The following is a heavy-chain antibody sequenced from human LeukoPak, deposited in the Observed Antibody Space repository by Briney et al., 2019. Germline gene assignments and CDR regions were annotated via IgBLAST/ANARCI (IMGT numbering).Heavy chain of an antibody. D-gene: IGHD3-10*01. V-gene: IGHV3-23*01. CDR3: ARDIRHYGSGADFDY. CDR2: FTGSGDST. CDR1: GFTFNRHG. J-gene: IGHJ4*02. Sequence: GSLRLSCAASGFTFNRHGMNWVRQAPGKGLEWVSGFTGSGDSTYYADSVKGRFTISRDNSKNTLYLQMNSLRAEDTAVYYCARDIRHYGSGADFDYWGQGTLVTVSS.